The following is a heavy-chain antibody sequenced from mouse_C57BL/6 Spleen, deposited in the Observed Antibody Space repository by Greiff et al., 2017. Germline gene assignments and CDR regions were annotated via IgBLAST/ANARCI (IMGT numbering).Heavy chain of an antibody. Sequence: VQLQQSGAELVKPGASVKISCKASGYAFSSYWMNWVKQRPGKGLEWIGQIYPGDGDTNYNGKFKGKATLTADKSSSTAYMQLSSLTSEDSAVYFCARPHCYGSGFSLYFDVWGTGTTVTVSS. V-gene: IGHV1-80*01. CDR1: GYAFSSYW. J-gene: IGHJ1*03. CDR3: ARPHCYGSGFSLYFDV. D-gene: IGHD1-1*01. CDR2: IYPGDGDT.